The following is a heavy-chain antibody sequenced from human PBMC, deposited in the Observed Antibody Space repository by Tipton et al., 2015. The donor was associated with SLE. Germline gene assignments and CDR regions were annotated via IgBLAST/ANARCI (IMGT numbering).Heavy chain of an antibody. J-gene: IGHJ3*02. CDR2: ISAYNGNT. Sequence: QLVQSGAEVKKPGASVKVSCKASGYTFTSYGISWVRQAPGQGLEWMGWISAYNGNTNCAQKLQGRVTMTTDTSTSTAYMELRSLRSDDTAVYYCARGITIFGVVPTRAFDIWGQGTMVTVSS. V-gene: IGHV1-18*01. D-gene: IGHD3-3*01. CDR1: GYTFTSYG. CDR3: ARGITIFGVVPTRAFDI.